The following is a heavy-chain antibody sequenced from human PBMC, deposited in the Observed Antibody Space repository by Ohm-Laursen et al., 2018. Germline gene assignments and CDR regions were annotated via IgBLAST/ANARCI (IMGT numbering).Heavy chain of an antibody. CDR2: LNPTRSGTRT. CDR1: GYIFTNYY. D-gene: IGHD3-22*01. V-gene: IGHV1-46*01. J-gene: IGHJ3*02. CDR3: AKGYYDSRGSAFEI. Sequence: GASVKASCNASGYIFTNYYMHWVRQAPGQGFEWMGILNPTRSGTRTSLSQRFQDRVTMTRDTSASTAYMELSSLRSEDTAVYYCAKGYYDSRGSAFEIWGQGTMVTVSS.